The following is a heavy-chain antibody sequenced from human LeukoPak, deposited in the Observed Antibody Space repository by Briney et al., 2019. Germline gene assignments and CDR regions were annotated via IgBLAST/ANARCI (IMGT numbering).Heavy chain of an antibody. J-gene: IGHJ4*02. V-gene: IGHV1-18*01. D-gene: IGHD3-10*01. CDR1: GYTFTSYG. CDR2: ISAYNGNT. CDR3: ARGGFMDYYGSGSYYYFDY. Sequence: ASVKVSCKASGYTFTSYGISWVRQAPGQGLERMGWISAYNGNTNYAQKLQGRVTMTTDTSTSTAYMELRSLRSDDTAVYYCARGGFMDYYGSGSYYYFDYWGQGTLVTVSS.